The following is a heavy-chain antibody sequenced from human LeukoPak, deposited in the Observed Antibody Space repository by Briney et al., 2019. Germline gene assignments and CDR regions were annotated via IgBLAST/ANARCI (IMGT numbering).Heavy chain of an antibody. CDR3: ARGLVGATDAFDI. D-gene: IGHD1-26*01. J-gene: IGHJ3*02. CDR2: IGTASDT. Sequence: GGSLRLSCAASGFTFSSYDMHWVRQATGKGLEWVSAIGTASDTYYPGSVKGRFTISRENAKNSLYLQMNSLRAGDTAVYYCARGLVGATDAFDIWGQGTMVTVSS. CDR1: GFTFSSYD. V-gene: IGHV3-13*04.